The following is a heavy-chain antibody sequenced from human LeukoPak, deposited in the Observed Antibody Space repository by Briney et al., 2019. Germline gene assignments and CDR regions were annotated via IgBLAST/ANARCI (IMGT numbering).Heavy chain of an antibody. V-gene: IGHV4-59*01. J-gene: IGHJ6*04. Sequence: SETLSLTCTVSGGSISSYYWSWIRQPPGKGLEWIGYIYYSGSTNYNPSLTSRVTISVDTSKNQFSLKLSSVTAADTAVYYCARQALTTSYYYAMDVWGKGTTVTVSS. CDR3: ARQALTTSYYYAMDV. CDR2: IYYSGST. CDR1: GGSISSYY. D-gene: IGHD4-11*01.